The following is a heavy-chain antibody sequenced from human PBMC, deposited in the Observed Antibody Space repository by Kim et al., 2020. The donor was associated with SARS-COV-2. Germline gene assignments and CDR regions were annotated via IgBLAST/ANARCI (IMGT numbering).Heavy chain of an antibody. J-gene: IGHJ5*02. Sequence: SVKGRLTISRDDSKSIAYLQMNRLKTEDTAVYYCTKTGMGTAVTNVWFDPWGQGTLVTVSS. D-gene: IGHD4-17*01. V-gene: IGHV3-49*02. CDR3: TKTGMGTAVTNVWFDP.